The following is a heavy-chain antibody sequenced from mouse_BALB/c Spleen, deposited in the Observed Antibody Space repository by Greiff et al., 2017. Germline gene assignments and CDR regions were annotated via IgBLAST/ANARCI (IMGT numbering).Heavy chain of an antibody. D-gene: IGHD2-3*01. J-gene: IGHJ1*01. CDR2: IYPGSGST. CDR3: TRSRYDGYYPWWYFDV. Sequence: LQQSGAELVRPGALVKLSCKASGYTFTSYWMHWVKQRHGQGLEWIGNIYPGSGSTNYDEKFKSKGTLTVDTSSSTAYMHLSSLTSEDSAVYYCTRSRYDGYYPWWYFDVWGAGTTVTVSS. V-gene: IGHV1S22*01. CDR1: GYTFTSYW.